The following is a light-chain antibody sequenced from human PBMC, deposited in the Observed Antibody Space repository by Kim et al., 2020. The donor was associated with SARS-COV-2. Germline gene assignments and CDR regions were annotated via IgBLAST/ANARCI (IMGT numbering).Light chain of an antibody. V-gene: IGKV1-39*01. CDR2: AAS. CDR1: QTISTY. Sequence: DIQMTQSPSSLSASVGDRVTITCRASQTISTYLNWYQEETGKAPKLLIYAASFLQSGVPSRFTGSGSGTDFTLTISSLHPEEFATYYCQQGYGLPYTFGQGTKLEI. CDR3: QQGYGLPYT. J-gene: IGKJ2*01.